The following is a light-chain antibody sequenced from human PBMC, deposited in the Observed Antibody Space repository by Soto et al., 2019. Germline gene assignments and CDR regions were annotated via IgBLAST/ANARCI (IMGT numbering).Light chain of an antibody. CDR3: QHYDGSLT. CDR1: QTISSSY. Sequence: EIVLTQSPHTLSLSPGERASLSCRTSQTISSSYFAWCQQKPGQSPRLLVYAASIRAPGIPDRFSGSGSGADFTLTISRLEPADFAVYYCQHYDGSLTFGGGTRVEIK. J-gene: IGKJ4*01. V-gene: IGKV3-20*01. CDR2: AAS.